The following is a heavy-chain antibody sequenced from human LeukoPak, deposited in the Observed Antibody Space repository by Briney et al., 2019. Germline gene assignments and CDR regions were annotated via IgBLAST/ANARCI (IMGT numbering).Heavy chain of an antibody. Sequence: GGSLRLSCAASGFNYSNSAMTWIRQLPGKGLAWVSTISNAGSGTYYADFVKGRFTIARDNFKNSLYLQMNSLRAEDTAVYYCARLREIPVFGVVTKSTSYFDYWGQGTLVTVSS. D-gene: IGHD3-3*01. CDR1: GFNYSNSA. CDR3: ARLREIPVFGVVTKSTSYFDY. J-gene: IGHJ4*02. CDR2: ISNAGSGT. V-gene: IGHV3-23*01.